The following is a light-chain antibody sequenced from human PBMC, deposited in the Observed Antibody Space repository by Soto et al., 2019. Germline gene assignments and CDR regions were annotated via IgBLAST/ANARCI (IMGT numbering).Light chain of an antibody. CDR3: QQCGTSPKT. J-gene: IGKJ1*01. V-gene: IGKV3-20*01. CDR1: QSVSSSY. CDR2: AAS. Sequence: EIVLTQSPGTLSLSPGERATLSCGASQSVSSSYLAWYQQRPGQAPRLLIYAASSRATGIPDRFSGSGSGTDFTLTISRLEPEDFAVYYCQQCGTSPKTFGQGTKVEIK.